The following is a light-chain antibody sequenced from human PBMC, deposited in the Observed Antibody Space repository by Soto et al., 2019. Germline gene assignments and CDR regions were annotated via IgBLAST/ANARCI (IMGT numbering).Light chain of an antibody. J-gene: IGLJ2*01. CDR3: RSYTSSSTVV. V-gene: IGLV2-14*01. CDR1: SSDVGGYNY. Sequence: QSALTQPASVSGSPGQSITISCTGTSSDVGGYNYVSWYQPHPGKAPKLMIYEVSNRPSGVSNRVSCSKSGNTASLTISGLQAEYEADDYCRSYTSSSTVVFGGGTKLTVL. CDR2: EVS.